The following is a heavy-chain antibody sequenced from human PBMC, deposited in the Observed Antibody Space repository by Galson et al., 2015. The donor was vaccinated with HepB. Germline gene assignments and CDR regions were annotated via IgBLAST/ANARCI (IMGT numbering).Heavy chain of an antibody. CDR1: GYTLTELS. CDR2: FDIEDGET. Sequence: SVKVSCKVSGYTLTELSMHWVRQAPGKGLEWMGGFDIEDGETISAQKFQGRVTMTEDTSTDTAYMELSSLRSEDTAVYYRATQRLTMLVVAPLREWGQGTLVTVSS. V-gene: IGHV1-24*01. D-gene: IGHD3-22*01. J-gene: IGHJ4*02. CDR3: ATQRLTMLVVAPLRE.